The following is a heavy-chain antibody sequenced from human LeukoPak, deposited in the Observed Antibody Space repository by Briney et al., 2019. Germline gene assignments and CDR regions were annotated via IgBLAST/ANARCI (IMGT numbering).Heavy chain of an antibody. Sequence: SQTLSLTCTVSGGSISSSGYYCTSIRQHPGKSLDWIGYIYYSGSTHYSPSLKSRITISVDTSKNQFSLRLTSVTAADTAVYYCARDGGDYYLDVWGKGTTVTVSS. CDR2: IYYSGST. D-gene: IGHD2-21*01. CDR3: ARDGGDYYLDV. CDR1: GGSISSSGYY. J-gene: IGHJ6*03. V-gene: IGHV4-31*03.